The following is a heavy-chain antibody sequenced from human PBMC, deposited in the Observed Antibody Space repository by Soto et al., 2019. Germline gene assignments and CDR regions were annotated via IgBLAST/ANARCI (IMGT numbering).Heavy chain of an antibody. Sequence: PSETLSLTCTVSGGSISSYYWSLLRQPPGKGLEWIGYIYYSGSTNYNPSLKSRVTISVDTSKNQFSLKLSSVTAADTAVYYCARDRTRLLWDNWFDPWGQGTPVTVSS. CDR3: ARDRTRLLWDNWFDP. V-gene: IGHV4-59*01. CDR2: IYYSGST. J-gene: IGHJ5*02. D-gene: IGHD3-10*01. CDR1: GGSISSYY.